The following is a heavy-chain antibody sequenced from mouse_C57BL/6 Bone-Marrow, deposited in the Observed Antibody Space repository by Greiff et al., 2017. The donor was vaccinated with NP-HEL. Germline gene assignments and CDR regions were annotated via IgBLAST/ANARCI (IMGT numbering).Heavy chain of an antibody. D-gene: IGHD1-1*01. Sequence: VQLKQSGAELVKPGASVKLSCTASGFNIKDYYMHWVKQRTEQGLEWIGRIDPEDGETKYAPKFQGKATITADTSSNTAYLQLSSLTSEDTAVYYCVFYYGRSWYFDVWGTGTTVTVSS. CDR2: IDPEDGET. V-gene: IGHV14-2*01. CDR1: GFNIKDYY. CDR3: VFYYGRSWYFDV. J-gene: IGHJ1*03.